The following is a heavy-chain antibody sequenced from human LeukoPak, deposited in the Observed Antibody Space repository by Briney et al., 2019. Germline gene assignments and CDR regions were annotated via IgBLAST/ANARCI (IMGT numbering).Heavy chain of an antibody. Sequence: SETLSLTCAVYGGSFSGYYWSWIRQPPGKGLEWIGEINHSGSTNYNPSLKSRVTISVDTSKNQFSLKLSSVTAADTAVYYCARSLRHYYGSGSYFRWFDPWGQGTLVTVSS. D-gene: IGHD3-10*01. CDR2: INHSGST. CDR1: GGSFSGYY. CDR3: ARSLRHYYGSGSYFRWFDP. J-gene: IGHJ5*02. V-gene: IGHV4-34*01.